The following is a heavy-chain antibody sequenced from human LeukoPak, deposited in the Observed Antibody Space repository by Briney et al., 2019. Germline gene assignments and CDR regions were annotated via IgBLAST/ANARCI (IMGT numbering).Heavy chain of an antibody. J-gene: IGHJ4*02. CDR1: GGSFSGYY. V-gene: IGHV4-34*01. CDR2: INHSGST. Sequence: NPSETLSLTCAVHGGSFSGYYWSWIRQPPGKGLEWIGEINHSGSTNYNPSLKSRVTISVDTSKNQFSLKLSSVTAADTAVYYCARGGKFDYWGQGTLVTVSS. D-gene: IGHD3-10*01. CDR3: ARGGKFDY.